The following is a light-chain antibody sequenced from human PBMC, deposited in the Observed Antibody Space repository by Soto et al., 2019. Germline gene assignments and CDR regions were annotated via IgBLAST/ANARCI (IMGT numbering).Light chain of an antibody. Sequence: DIQMTQSPSYLSASVGGTVTITCRASQNIDNYLNWYQHEPGKAPKLLIYGASTLQSGVPSRFSGSGSGTDFTLTIASLQPEDYATYYCQQSSSTPLTFDPGTTVDVE. J-gene: IGKJ3*01. V-gene: IGKV1-39*01. CDR2: GAS. CDR1: QNIDNY. CDR3: QQSSSTPLT.